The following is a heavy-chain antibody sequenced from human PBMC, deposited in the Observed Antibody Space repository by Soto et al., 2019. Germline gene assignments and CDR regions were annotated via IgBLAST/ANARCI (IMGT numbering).Heavy chain of an antibody. Sequence: QVQLQESGPGLVKPSQTLSLTCTVSGDSNTGAAYYWSWIRQHPGKGLEWIGHIQYSGTTYYNPSLKSRVSFSVDTSKKQFSLRLTSVTAADTAVYYCARDFRQDQQLPGYYYYGMDVWGQGTTVTVSS. J-gene: IGHJ6*02. CDR2: IQYSGTT. CDR1: GDSNTGAAYY. D-gene: IGHD6-13*01. V-gene: IGHV4-31*03. CDR3: ARDFRQDQQLPGYYYYGMDV.